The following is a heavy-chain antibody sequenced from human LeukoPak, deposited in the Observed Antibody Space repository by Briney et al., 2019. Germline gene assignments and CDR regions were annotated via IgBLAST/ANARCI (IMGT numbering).Heavy chain of an antibody. CDR3: ARDTRVYRINYYYYYMDV. Sequence: HPGGSLRLSCAASGFTFSNAWMSWVRQAPGKGLEWVSYINPSSSDIYYADSVKGRFTISRDNAKNSLYLQMNRLRAEDTAVYYCARDTRVYRINYYYYYMDVWGKGTTVTVSS. J-gene: IGHJ6*03. V-gene: IGHV3-48*01. CDR2: INPSSSDI. D-gene: IGHD6-6*01. CDR1: GFTFSNAW.